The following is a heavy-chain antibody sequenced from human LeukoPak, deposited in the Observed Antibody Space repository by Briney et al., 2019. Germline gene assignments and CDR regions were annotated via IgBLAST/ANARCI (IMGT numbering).Heavy chain of an antibody. CDR2: INPNSGVA. Sequence: GASVKVSCKASGYTFTGYSMHWVRQAPGQGLEWMGWINPNSGVANHAQDFQGRVTMTRNTSISTAYMELSSLRSEDTAVYYCARSLRRVSSRPDGGWFDPWGQGTLVTVSS. CDR1: GYTFTGYS. J-gene: IGHJ5*02. V-gene: IGHV1-2*02. CDR3: ARSLRRVSSRPDGGWFDP. D-gene: IGHD2-2*01.